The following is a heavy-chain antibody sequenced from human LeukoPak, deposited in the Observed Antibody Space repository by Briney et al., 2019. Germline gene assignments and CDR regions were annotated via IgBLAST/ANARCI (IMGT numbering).Heavy chain of an antibody. CDR3: ARLVAGTFDY. V-gene: IGHV4-39*07. Sequence: SETLSLTCTVSGGSISSSSYYWGWIRQPPGKGLEWIGSIYYSGSTYYNPSLKSRVTISVDTSKNQFSLKLSSVTAADTAVYYCARLVAGTFDYWGQGTLVTVSS. D-gene: IGHD6-19*01. CDR1: GGSISSSSYY. J-gene: IGHJ4*02. CDR2: IYYSGST.